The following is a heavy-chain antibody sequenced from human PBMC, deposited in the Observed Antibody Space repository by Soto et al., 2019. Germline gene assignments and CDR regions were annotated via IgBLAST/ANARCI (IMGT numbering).Heavy chain of an antibody. V-gene: IGHV4-34*01. Sequence: SETLSLTCAVYGGSFSGYHWSWIRQPPGKGLEWIGEINHSGSTNYNPSLKSRVTISVDTSKNQFSLKLSSVTAADTAVYYCARVGLRNYYDSSGPIDYWGQGTLVTVSS. CDR3: ARVGLRNYYDSSGPIDY. J-gene: IGHJ4*02. D-gene: IGHD3-22*01. CDR1: GGSFSGYH. CDR2: INHSGST.